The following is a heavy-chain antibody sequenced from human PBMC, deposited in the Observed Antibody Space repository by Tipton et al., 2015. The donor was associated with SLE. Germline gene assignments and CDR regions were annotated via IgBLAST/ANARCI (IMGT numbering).Heavy chain of an antibody. J-gene: IGHJ4*02. CDR1: GGSISNYY. V-gene: IGHV4-59*01. CDR2: INYKEGT. CDR3: ARISFGGYADYFDY. Sequence: LRLSCTVSGGSISNYYWSWIRQPPGKGLEWIGYINYKEGTNYNPSLKSRVTMSVDMSKDQFSLKLNSVTAADTAVYYCARISFGGYADYFDYWGQGTLVTVSS. D-gene: IGHD5-12*01.